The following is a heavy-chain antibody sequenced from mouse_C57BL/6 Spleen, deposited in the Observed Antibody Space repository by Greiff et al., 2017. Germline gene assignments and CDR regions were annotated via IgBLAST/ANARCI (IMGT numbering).Heavy chain of an antibody. J-gene: IGHJ4*01. CDR2: ISSGSSTI. CDR1: GFTFSDYG. CDR3: ARRGAGYYAALDY. D-gene: IGHD2-2*01. Sequence: DVQLVESGGGLVKPGGSLKLSCAASGFTFSDYGMHWVSQAPEKGLEWVAYISSGSSTIYYADTVKGRFTISRDNAKNTLFLQMTSLMSEDTAMSYCARRGAGYYAALDYWGQGTSVTVSS. V-gene: IGHV5-17*01.